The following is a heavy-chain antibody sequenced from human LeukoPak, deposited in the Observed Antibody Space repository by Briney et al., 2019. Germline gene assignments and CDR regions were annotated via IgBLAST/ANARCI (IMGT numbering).Heavy chain of an antibody. J-gene: IGHJ5*02. V-gene: IGHV4-39*07. Sequence: PSETLSLTCTVSGGSISSSSYYWSWIRQPPGKGLEWIGEINQSGSTNYNPSLKSRVTISVDTSKNQFSLKLSSVTAADTAVYYCARPGYSGYDPKGDHNWFDPWGQGTLVTVSS. CDR3: ARPGYSGYDPKGDHNWFDP. CDR2: INQSGST. CDR1: GGSISSSSYY. D-gene: IGHD5-12*01.